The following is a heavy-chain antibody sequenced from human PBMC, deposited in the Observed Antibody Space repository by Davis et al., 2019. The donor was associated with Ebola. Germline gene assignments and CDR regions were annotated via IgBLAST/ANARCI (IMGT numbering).Heavy chain of an antibody. CDR1: GVSISSGGYY. J-gene: IGHJ6*04. CDR2: INYRGFI. CDR3: ARGRVDYGMDV. V-gene: IGHV4-39*07. Sequence: PSETLSLTCTVSGVSISSGGYYWSWIRQHPGKGLEWLGEINYRGFIGYNPSLHSRVTLSTDRSKNQCSLKVTSVTAADSAVYYCARGRVDYGMDVWGKGTTVSVAS.